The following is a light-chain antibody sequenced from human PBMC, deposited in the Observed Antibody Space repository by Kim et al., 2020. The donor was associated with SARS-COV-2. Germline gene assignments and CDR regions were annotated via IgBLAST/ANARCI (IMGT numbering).Light chain of an antibody. CDR1: KLGDRY. V-gene: IGLV3-1*01. J-gene: IGLJ2*01. CDR2: QDR. CDR3: QTWDSSAAVV. Sequence: SYELTQPPSVSVSPGQTASITCSGDKLGDRYTCWYQQKPGQSPVLLIYQDRKRPSGIPERFSGSNSGNTATLIISGTQAMDEADYYCQTWDSSAAVVFGGGTKRTVL.